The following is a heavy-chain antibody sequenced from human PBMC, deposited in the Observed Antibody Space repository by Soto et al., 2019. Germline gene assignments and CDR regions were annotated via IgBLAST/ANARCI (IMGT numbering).Heavy chain of an antibody. D-gene: IGHD1-1*01. V-gene: IGHV4-4*07. Sequence: SETLSLTCTVSGASISGFYWSWIRKSAGKGLEWIGRIYAAGTTDYNPSLKSRVMMSVDTSKKQFSLKLRSVTAADTAVYYCVRDGTKTLRDWFDPWGQGISVTVSS. CDR1: GASISGFY. J-gene: IGHJ5*02. CDR2: IYAAGTT. CDR3: VRDGTKTLRDWFDP.